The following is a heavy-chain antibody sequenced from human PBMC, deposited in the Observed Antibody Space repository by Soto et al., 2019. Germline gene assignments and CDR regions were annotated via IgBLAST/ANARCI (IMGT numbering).Heavy chain of an antibody. J-gene: IGHJ4*01. CDR3: ARRNLYCSGDACYRTNDLYF. CDR2: VFPGDSDT. CDR1: GYNFTNYW. D-gene: IGHD2-15*01. Sequence: ESLKISCKVTGYNFTNYWVAWVRQMPGKGLEWMGIVFPGDSDTRYNPSFQGQVTFSADQSTGTAFLHWPSLKAPDTATYNCARRNLYCSGDACYRTNDLYFWGHGTKLTVCS. V-gene: IGHV5-51*01.